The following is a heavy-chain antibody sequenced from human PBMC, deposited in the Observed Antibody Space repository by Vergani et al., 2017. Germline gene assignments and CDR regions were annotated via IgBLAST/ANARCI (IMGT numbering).Heavy chain of an antibody. V-gene: IGHV3-33*01. Sequence: QVQLVESGGGVVQPGRSLRLSCTSSGFTFSTYAMHWVRQAPGKGLEWVAIIYYDGSKKYYADSVKGRFTISRDNSRNTLDLLMSSLRAEDTAIYYCVSGVVPAAIGWFDPWGQGTLVTVSS. J-gene: IGHJ5*02. CDR1: GFTFSTYA. CDR3: VSGVVPAAIGWFDP. CDR2: IYYDGSKK. D-gene: IGHD2-2*01.